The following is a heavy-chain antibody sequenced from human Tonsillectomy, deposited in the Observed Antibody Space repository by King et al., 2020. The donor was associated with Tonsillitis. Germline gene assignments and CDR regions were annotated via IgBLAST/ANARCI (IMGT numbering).Heavy chain of an antibody. D-gene: IGHD3-9*01. CDR2: IRYDGSNK. V-gene: IGHV3-30*02. CDR3: AKDLYDWPDY. CDR1: GFTFSSYG. J-gene: IGHJ4*02. Sequence: VQLVESGGGVVQPGGSLRLSCTASGFTFSSYGMHWVRQAPGKGLEGVALIRYDGSNKYYSDSVKGRFTISRDNSKNTVYLQMNSLRAEDTAVYYCAKDLYDWPDYWGQGNLVTVSS.